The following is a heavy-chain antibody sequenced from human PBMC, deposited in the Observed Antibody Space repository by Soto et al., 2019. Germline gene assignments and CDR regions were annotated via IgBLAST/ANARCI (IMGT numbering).Heavy chain of an antibody. CDR1: VGCFSSYF. CDR3: ARAARPGTQIVVTPGTSNYFDF. J-gene: IGHJ4*02. V-gene: IGHV4-34*01. Sequence: PSETLSISCAVYVGCFSSYFWTWIRQPPGKGLNPPGEISHRGGTNYNPALKSRVFISLDMSKSQFSLRLNSVTAADTGVYYCARAARPGTQIVVTPGTSNYFDFWGRGTRVTVSS. D-gene: IGHD1-1*01. CDR2: ISHRGGT.